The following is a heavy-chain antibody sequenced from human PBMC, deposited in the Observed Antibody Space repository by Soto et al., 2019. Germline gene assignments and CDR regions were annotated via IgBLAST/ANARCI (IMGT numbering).Heavy chain of an antibody. CDR2: ISWNSGSI. D-gene: IGHD1-26*01. CDR3: AKGGDYFGY. Sequence: EVQLVESGGGLVQPGRSLRLSCAASGFTFDDYAMHWVRQAPGKGLEWVSGISWNSGSIGYADSVKGRFTISRDNAKNSLYLQMNSLRAEDTALYYCAKGGDYFGYWGQGTLVTVSS. CDR1: GFTFDDYA. J-gene: IGHJ4*02. V-gene: IGHV3-9*01.